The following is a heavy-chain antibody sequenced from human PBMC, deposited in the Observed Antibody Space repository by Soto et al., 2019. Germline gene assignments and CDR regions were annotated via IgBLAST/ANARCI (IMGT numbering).Heavy chain of an antibody. CDR2: IIPIFGTA. CDR3: ARVGSYGLYYYYYYGMDV. D-gene: IGHD5-18*01. V-gene: IGHV1-69*13. J-gene: IGHJ6*02. CDR1: GCTVSSYA. Sequence: SVKVSCKASGCTVSSYAISCVRRAPGQVLEWMGGIIPIFGTANYAQKFQGRVTITADESTSTAYMELSSLRSEDTAVYYCARVGSYGLYYYYYYGMDVWGQGTTVTVSS.